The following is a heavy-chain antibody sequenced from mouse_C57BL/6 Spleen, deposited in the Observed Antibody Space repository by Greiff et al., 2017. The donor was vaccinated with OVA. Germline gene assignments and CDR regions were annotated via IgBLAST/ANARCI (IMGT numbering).Heavy chain of an antibody. CDR1: GFTFNTYA. CDR3: VTGDNYFDY. CDR2: IRSKSSNYAT. J-gene: IGHJ2*01. Sequence: EVHLVESGGGLVQPKGSLKLSCAASGFTFNTYAMHWVRQAPGKGLEWVARIRSKSSNYATYYADAVKDRFTISRDESQSILYLQMNNLKTEDTAMYYCVTGDNYFDYWGQGTTLTVSS. V-gene: IGHV10-3*01.